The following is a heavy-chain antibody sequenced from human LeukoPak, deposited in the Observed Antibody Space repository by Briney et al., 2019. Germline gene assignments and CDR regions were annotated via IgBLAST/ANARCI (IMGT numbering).Heavy chain of an antibody. Sequence: ASVKVSCKASGYTFTGYYMHWVRQAPGQGLEWMGWINPNSGGTNYAQKFQGRVTMTRDTSISTAYMELSRLRSDDTAVYYCARGYYDFWCGSDPNFDYWGQGTLVTVSS. CDR2: INPNSGGT. D-gene: IGHD3-3*01. CDR1: GYTFTGYY. V-gene: IGHV1-2*02. CDR3: ARGYYDFWCGSDPNFDY. J-gene: IGHJ4*02.